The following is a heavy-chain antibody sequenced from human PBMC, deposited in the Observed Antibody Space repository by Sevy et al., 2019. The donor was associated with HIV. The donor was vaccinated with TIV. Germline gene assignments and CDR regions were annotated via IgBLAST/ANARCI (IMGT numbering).Heavy chain of an antibody. Sequence: GGSLRLSCAASRLTFSSSSVNWVQAPGKGLEWVSYISSSSTTIYYADSVKGRFTISRDNAKNSLYLQMNSLRDEDTAVYYCARGFMGADYYYGMDVWGQGTTVTVSS. J-gene: IGHJ6*02. CDR2: ISSSSTTI. V-gene: IGHV3-48*02. CDR1: RLTFSSSS. CDR3: ARGFMGADYYYGMDV. D-gene: IGHD3-3*01.